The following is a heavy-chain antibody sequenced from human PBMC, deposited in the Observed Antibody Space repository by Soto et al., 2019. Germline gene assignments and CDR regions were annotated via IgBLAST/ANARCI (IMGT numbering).Heavy chain of an antibody. CDR1: GFTFSSYD. J-gene: IGHJ3*02. D-gene: IGHD2-21*01. V-gene: IGHV3-13*01. CDR3: ARALFSQRAFDI. Sequence: LRLSCAASGFTFSSYDMHWVRQATGKGLEWVSAIGTAGDTYYPGSVKGRFTISRENAKNSLYLQMNSLRAGDTAVYYCARALFSQRAFDIWGQGTMVTVSS. CDR2: IGTAGDT.